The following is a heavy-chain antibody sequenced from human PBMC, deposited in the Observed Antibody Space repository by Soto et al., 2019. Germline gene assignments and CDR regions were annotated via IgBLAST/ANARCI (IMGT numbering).Heavy chain of an antibody. CDR3: AKEDSYGSFDSARGYSTPDH. V-gene: IGHV3-23*01. CDR1: GFIFQDYA. CDR2: ITSSDDIT. J-gene: IGHJ5*02. Sequence: EVQLFESGGGLVESGGSLRLSCAASGFIFQDYAMSWVRQAPGKGLEWVSTITSSDDITYSADSVRGRVTIARDNSAHILFLLMTNLSVDATDTYYYAKEDSYGSFDSARGYSTPDHWGLGNLVTVSS. D-gene: IGHD3-3*01.